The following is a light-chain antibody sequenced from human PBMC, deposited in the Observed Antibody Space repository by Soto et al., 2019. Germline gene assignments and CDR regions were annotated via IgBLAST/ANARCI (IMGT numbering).Light chain of an antibody. V-gene: IGKV3-20*01. Sequence: EIVLTQSPATLSLSPGERATLSCRASQSVSSSYLAWYQQKPGQAPRLLIYGASSRATGIPDRFSGSGSGTDFTLTISSLETEDFAVYYCQQYGSSPRVTFGGGTKVEIK. J-gene: IGKJ4*01. CDR2: GAS. CDR3: QQYGSSPRVT. CDR1: QSVSSSY.